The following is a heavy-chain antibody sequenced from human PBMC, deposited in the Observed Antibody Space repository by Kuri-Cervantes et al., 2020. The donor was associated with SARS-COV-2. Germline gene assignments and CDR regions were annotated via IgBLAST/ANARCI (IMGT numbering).Heavy chain of an antibody. Sequence: ETLSLTCAASGFIFSGYCMTWVRQAPGKGLEWVANIKQDGSEEYYVDSVKGRFTISRDNAKNSLYLQMNSLRAEDTAVYYCAREDSGTNDAFDIWGQGTMVTVSS. CDR1: GFIFSGYC. V-gene: IGHV3-7*03. J-gene: IGHJ3*02. CDR2: IKQDGSEE. D-gene: IGHD3-10*01. CDR3: AREDSGTNDAFDI.